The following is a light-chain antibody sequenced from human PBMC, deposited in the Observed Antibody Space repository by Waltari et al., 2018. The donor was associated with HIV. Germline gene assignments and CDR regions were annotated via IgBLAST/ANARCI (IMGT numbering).Light chain of an antibody. Sequence: QSVVIQPPSASGTPGQRVTISCPGKRFNTGRNYVYWYQQFPGTAPKFLIYRNNQRPSGVPDRFSASKSGTSASLAISGLRSEDEANYYCATWDDSLSAVVFGEGTKLTVL. CDR1: RFNTGRNY. V-gene: IGLV1-47*01. CDR3: ATWDDSLSAVV. CDR2: RNN. J-gene: IGLJ2*01.